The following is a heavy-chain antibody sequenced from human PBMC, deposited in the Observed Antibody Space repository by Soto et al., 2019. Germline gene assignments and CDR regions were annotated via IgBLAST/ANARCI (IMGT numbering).Heavy chain of an antibody. CDR1: GDTFKNYG. CDR2: ITTYNGNR. CDR3: ARDAQPKGVAADGASDY. D-gene: IGHD6-19*01. J-gene: IGHJ4*02. V-gene: IGHV1-18*01. Sequence: QVQLVQSGPEVKNPGASVKVSCKASGDTFKNYGIKWVRQAPGQGLEWVGWITTYNGNRYSAEKFQGRVTMTTDTSTSTTYMELKSLTSDDTGVYYCARDAQPKGVAADGASDYWGQGTLVTVSS.